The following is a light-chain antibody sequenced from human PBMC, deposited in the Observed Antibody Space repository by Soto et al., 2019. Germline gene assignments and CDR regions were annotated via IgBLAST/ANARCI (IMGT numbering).Light chain of an antibody. Sequence: QSALTQPASVSGSPGQSITISCTGTSSDVGNYNLVSWYQHHPGKAPTLIIFEDSKRPSRISHRFSGSKSGNTASLTISGLQPEDEADYYCCSFAVGTTLLFGGGTKLTVL. CDR3: CSFAVGTTLL. J-gene: IGLJ2*01. V-gene: IGLV2-23*01. CDR2: EDS. CDR1: SSDVGNYNL.